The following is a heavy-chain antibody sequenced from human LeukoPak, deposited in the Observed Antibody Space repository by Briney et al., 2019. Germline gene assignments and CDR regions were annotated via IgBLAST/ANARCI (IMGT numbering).Heavy chain of an antibody. V-gene: IGHV3-23*01. CDR2: IFGGGGST. Sequence: GGSPRLSCAASGFTFSTFTMNWVRQAPGRGLEWVSGIFGGGGSTFYADSVKGRFTVSRDNSKNILYLQMNTLRADDTAIYYCAKDRIPDNRWNFDFWGQGTPGTVSS. D-gene: IGHD1-1*01. CDR3: AKDRIPDNRWNFDF. CDR1: GFTFSTFT. J-gene: IGHJ4*02.